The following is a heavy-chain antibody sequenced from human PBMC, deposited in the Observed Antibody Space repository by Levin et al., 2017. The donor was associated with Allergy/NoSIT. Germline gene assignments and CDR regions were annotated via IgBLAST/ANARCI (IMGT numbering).Heavy chain of an antibody. CDR1: GFTFSSYA. Sequence: GGSLRLSCAASGFTFSSYAMSWVRQAPGKGLEWVSAISGSGGSTYYADSVKGRFTISRDNSKNTLYLQMNSLRAEDTAVYYCAKDSPLPLVDVDHKFDYWGQGTLVTVSS. CDR3: AKDSPLPLVDVDHKFDY. V-gene: IGHV3-23*01. D-gene: IGHD1-14*01. J-gene: IGHJ4*02. CDR2: ISGSGGST.